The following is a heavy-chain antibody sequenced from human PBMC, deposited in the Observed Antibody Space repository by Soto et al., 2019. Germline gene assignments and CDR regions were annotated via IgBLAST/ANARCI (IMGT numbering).Heavy chain of an antibody. J-gene: IGHJ5*02. Sequence: SETLSXXCXVSGGSXSXGGXXXXXXXXXPGKCLEWIGYIYYSGSTYYNPSLKSRVTISVDTSKNQFSLKLSSVTAADTAVYYCARGTSSGWYGWFDPWGQGTLVTVSS. V-gene: IGHV4-31*03. D-gene: IGHD6-19*01. CDR1: GGSXSXGGXX. CDR2: IYYSGST. CDR3: ARGTSSGWYGWFDP.